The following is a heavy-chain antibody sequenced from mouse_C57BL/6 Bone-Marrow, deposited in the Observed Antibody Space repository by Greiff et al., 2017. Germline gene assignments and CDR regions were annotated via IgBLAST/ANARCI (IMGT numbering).Heavy chain of an antibody. J-gene: IGHJ3*01. V-gene: IGHV1-81*01. D-gene: IGHD2-3*01. Sequence: QVQLQQSGAELARPGASVKLSCKASGYTFTSYGISWVKQRTGQGLEWIGEIYPRSGNTYYTEKFKGKATLTADKSSSTAYMELRSLTSEDSAVYFCATHDGYYWFAYWGQGTLVTVSA. CDR2: IYPRSGNT. CDR1: GYTFTSYG. CDR3: ATHDGYYWFAY.